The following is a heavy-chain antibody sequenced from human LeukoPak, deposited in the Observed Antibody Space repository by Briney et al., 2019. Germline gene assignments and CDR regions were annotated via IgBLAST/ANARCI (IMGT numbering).Heavy chain of an antibody. CDR3: ASSSSYYYYMDV. D-gene: IGHD6-6*01. V-gene: IGHV1-18*01. CDR1: GGTFSSYA. CDR2: ISAYNGNT. J-gene: IGHJ6*03. Sequence: ASVKVSCKASGGTFSSYAISWVRQAPGQGLEWMGWISAYNGNTNYAQKLQGRVTMTTDTSTSTAYMELRSLRSDDTAVYYCASSSSYYYYMDVWGKGTTVTVSS.